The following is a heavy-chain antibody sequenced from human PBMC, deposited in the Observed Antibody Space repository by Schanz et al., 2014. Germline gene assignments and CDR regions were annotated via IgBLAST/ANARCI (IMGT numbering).Heavy chain of an antibody. D-gene: IGHD3-22*01. CDR2: IVPIAGIT. CDR1: GYTFTAYG. Sequence: VQSVHSGTEVQKLGASVKVSCQTSGYTFTAYGINWVRQAPGQGLEWMGRIVPIAGITNYAQRFQGRVTITADKSSDTAYMELSSLRSEDTAVYYCAREVGLYDRGWFDPWGQGTLVTGSS. CDR3: AREVGLYDRGWFDP. J-gene: IGHJ5*02. V-gene: IGHV1-69*09.